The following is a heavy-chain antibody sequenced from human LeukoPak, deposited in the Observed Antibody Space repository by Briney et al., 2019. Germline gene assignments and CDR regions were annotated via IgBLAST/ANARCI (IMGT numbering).Heavy chain of an antibody. J-gene: IGHJ4*02. Sequence: GGSLRLSCAASGFPFDNYGMAWVRQAPGKGLEWVSGITWNGGTTAYADSVKGRFTISRDNAKNSLYLQMNSLRAEDTALYYCARDGPVAGVELDQWGQGTLVTVSS. CDR2: ITWNGGTT. V-gene: IGHV3-20*04. CDR3: ARDGPVAGVELDQ. D-gene: IGHD6-19*01. CDR1: GFPFDNYG.